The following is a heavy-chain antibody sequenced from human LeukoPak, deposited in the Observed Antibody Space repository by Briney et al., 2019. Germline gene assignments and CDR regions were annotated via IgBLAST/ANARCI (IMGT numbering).Heavy chain of an antibody. Sequence: ASVKVSCKASGGTFSSYTISWVRQAPGQGLEWMGRIIPILGIANYAQKFQGRVTITADKSTSTAYMELSSLRSEDTAVYYCARSHYYDSGGYQMGSDYWAKEPLVTVSS. V-gene: IGHV1-69*02. CDR3: ARSHYYDSGGYQMGSDY. CDR1: GGTFSSYT. D-gene: IGHD3-22*01. J-gene: IGHJ4*02. CDR2: IIPILGIA.